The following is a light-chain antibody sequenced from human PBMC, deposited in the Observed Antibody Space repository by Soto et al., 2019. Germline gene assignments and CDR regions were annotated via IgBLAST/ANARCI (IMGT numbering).Light chain of an antibody. V-gene: IGKV3-20*01. CDR2: GAS. Sequence: IRVTQSPGTLSLSPGEIATLSCRASQSVSSSYLAWYQQKPGQAPRLLIYGASSRATGIPDRFSGSGSGTDFTLTISRLEPADFAVYYCQHYGSSWRSGQGTKVDIK. CDR1: QSVSSSY. CDR3: QHYGSSWR. J-gene: IGKJ1*01.